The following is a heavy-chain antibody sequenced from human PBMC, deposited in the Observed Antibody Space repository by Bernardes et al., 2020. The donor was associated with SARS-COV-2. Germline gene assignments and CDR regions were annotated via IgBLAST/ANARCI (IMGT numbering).Heavy chain of an antibody. CDR3: ARVTRGSWSYGMDV. Sequence: GGSLRLSCVASGISFSNYATSWVRQAPGRGLEWVSVITGNGDITYYADSVKGRFTISRDNSKNSLYLQMNSLRAEDRALYYCARVTRGSWSYGMDVWGQGTTVTVSS. CDR2: ITGNGDIT. V-gene: IGHV3-23*01. D-gene: IGHD6-13*01. J-gene: IGHJ6*02. CDR1: GISFSNYA.